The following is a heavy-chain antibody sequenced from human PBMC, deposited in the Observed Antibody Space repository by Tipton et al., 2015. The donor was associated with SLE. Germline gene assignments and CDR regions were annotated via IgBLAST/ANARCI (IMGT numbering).Heavy chain of an antibody. CDR3: ASEGVHYDFWSGATGAFDI. Sequence: TLSLTCTVSDGSIRSYYWSWIRQPPGKGLEWIGYIYYSGSTNYNPSLKSRVTISVDTSKNQFSLKLSSVTAADTAVYYCASEGVHYDFWSGATGAFDIWGQGTMVTVSS. J-gene: IGHJ3*02. D-gene: IGHD3-3*01. CDR2: IYYSGST. V-gene: IGHV4-59*12. CDR1: DGSIRSYY.